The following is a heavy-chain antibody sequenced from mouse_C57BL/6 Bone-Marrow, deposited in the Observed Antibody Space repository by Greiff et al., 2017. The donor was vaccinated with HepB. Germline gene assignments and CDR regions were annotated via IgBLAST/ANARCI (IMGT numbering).Heavy chain of an antibody. J-gene: IGHJ2*01. CDR3: ARGHYGRDY. Sequence: EVKLMESGGGLVKPGGSLKLSCAASGFTFSSYAMSWVRQTPEKRLEWVATISDGGSYTYYPDNVKGRFTISRDNAKNNLYLQMSHLKSEDTAMYYCARGHYGRDYWGQGTTLTVSS. CDR1: GFTFSSYA. V-gene: IGHV5-4*03. CDR2: ISDGGSYT. D-gene: IGHD1-1*01.